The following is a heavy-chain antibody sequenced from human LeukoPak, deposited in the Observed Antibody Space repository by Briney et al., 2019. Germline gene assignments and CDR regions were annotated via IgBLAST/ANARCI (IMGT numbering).Heavy chain of an antibody. CDR3: ARDQEGGAGSCYFDF. Sequence: GGSQRLSCAASGFTFRNYWMSWVRQAPGKGLEWVANIKEDGSEKYYVDSVKGRLVISRDNAKNSLYLQMDSPRVDDTAIYYCARDQEGGAGSCYFDFWGQGALVTVSS. V-gene: IGHV3-7*01. J-gene: IGHJ4*02. CDR1: GFTFRNYW. D-gene: IGHD2-15*01. CDR2: IKEDGSEK.